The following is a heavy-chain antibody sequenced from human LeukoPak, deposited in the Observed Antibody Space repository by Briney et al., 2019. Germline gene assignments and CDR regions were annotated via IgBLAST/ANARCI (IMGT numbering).Heavy chain of an antibody. Sequence: GESLKISCKGSGYSFTSYWIGWVRQMPGKGLEWMGIIYPGDSDTRYSPSFQGQVTISADKSISTAYLQWSSLKASDTAMYYCARSGISIVVAGTIDAFDIWGQGTMVTVSS. J-gene: IGHJ3*02. V-gene: IGHV5-51*01. CDR3: ARSGISIVVAGTIDAFDI. D-gene: IGHD6-19*01. CDR2: IYPGDSDT. CDR1: GYSFTSYW.